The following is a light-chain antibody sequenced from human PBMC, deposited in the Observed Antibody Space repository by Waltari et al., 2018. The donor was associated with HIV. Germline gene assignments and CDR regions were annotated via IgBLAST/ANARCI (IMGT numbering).Light chain of an antibody. CDR2: SNN. CDR3: AAWDDSLNGWV. CDR1: RSKIGSNT. J-gene: IGLJ3*02. Sequence: QSVLTQPPSASGTPGQRVTISCSGSRSKIGSNTVTWYQQLPGTAPKLFIYSNNQRPSGVPERFSGSKSGTSASLAISGLQSEDEADYYCAAWDDSLNGWVFGGGTKLTVV. V-gene: IGLV1-44*01.